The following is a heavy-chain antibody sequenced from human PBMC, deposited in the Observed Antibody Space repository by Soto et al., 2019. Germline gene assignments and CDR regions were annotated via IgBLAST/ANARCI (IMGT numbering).Heavy chain of an antibody. D-gene: IGHD4-17*01. J-gene: IGHJ4*02. CDR1: GFTFSSYG. V-gene: IGHV3-30*18. CDR2: ISYDGSNK. Sequence: XVSLLLSCAASGFTFSSYGMHWVRQAPGKGLEWVAVISYDGSNKYYADSVKGRFTISRDNSKNTLYLQMNSLRAEDTAVYYCAKLYGEDFDYWGQGTLVT. CDR3: AKLYGEDFDY.